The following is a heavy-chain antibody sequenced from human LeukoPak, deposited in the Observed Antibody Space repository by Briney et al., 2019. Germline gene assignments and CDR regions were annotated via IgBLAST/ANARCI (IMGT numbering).Heavy chain of an antibody. CDR1: GYPFNNYE. CDR3: ARGPVTGYGRRFSS. D-gene: IGHD3-9*01. Sequence: GASVKVSCKASGYPFNNYEINWVRQATGQGLEWMGWMNPKTGNTGYAQKFQGRVTVTRNASISTAYMELTSLRTKDTAAYYCARGPVTGYGRRFSSWGQGTLVTVSS. V-gene: IGHV1-8*01. CDR2: MNPKTGNT. J-gene: IGHJ5*02.